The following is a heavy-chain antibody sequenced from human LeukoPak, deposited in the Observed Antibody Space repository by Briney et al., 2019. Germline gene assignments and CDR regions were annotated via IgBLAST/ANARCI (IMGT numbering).Heavy chain of an antibody. CDR3: AKNSGWDFLWYFDL. D-gene: IGHD6-19*01. V-gene: IGHV3-23*01. J-gene: IGHJ2*01. Sequence: PGGSLRLSCAASGFTFSSYAMSWVRQAPGRGLEWVSAISGSGGSTYYADSVKGRFTISRDNSKNTLYLQMNSLRAEDTAVYYCAKNSGWDFLWYFDLWGRGTLVTVSS. CDR1: GFTFSSYA. CDR2: ISGSGGST.